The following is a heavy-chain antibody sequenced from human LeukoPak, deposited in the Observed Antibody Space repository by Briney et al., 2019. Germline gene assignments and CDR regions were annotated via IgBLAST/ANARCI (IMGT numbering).Heavy chain of an antibody. CDR2: INWNGGST. J-gene: IGHJ4*02. D-gene: IGHD1-26*01. CDR3: ARSPGATTPIYFDY. CDR1: GFTFDDYG. Sequence: GGSLRLSCAASGFTFDDYGMSWVRQAPGKGLEWVSGINWNGGSTGYADSVKGRFTISRDNAKNSLYLQMNSLRAEDTALYYCARSPGATTPIYFDYWSQGTLVTVSS. V-gene: IGHV3-20*04.